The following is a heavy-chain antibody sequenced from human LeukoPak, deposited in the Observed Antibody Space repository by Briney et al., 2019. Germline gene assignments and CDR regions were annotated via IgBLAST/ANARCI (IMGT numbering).Heavy chain of an antibody. CDR3: ATQSYGLFAY. D-gene: IGHD4-17*01. CDR1: GFTFSSYA. J-gene: IGHJ4*02. V-gene: IGHV3-7*01. CDR2: IQQDGSNK. Sequence: PGGSLRLSCAASGFTFSSYAMSWVRQAPGKGLEWVANIQQDGSNKFYADSVKGRFTISRDNARKSLYLQMNSLRPDDTAVYYCATQSYGLFAYWGQGTLVTVSS.